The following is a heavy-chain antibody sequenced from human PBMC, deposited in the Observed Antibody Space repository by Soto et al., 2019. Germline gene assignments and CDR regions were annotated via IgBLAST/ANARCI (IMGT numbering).Heavy chain of an antibody. CDR2: ISAYNGNT. CDR1: GYTFTSYG. V-gene: IGHV1-18*01. D-gene: IGHD2-15*01. Sequence: ASVKVSCKASGYTFTSYGISWVRQAPGQGLEWMGWISAYNGNTNYAQKLQGRVTMTTDTSTSTAYMELRSLRSDDTAVYYCARDRFCSVGSCIVPHYYYYGMDVGGQGPTVTVSS. CDR3: ARDRFCSVGSCIVPHYYYYGMDV. J-gene: IGHJ6*02.